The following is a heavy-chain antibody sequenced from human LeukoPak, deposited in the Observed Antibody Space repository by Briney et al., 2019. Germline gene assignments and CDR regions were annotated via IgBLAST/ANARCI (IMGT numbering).Heavy chain of an antibody. CDR1: GYTFTGYY. J-gene: IGHJ4*02. V-gene: IGHV1-2*06. D-gene: IGHD2-21*01. Sequence: GASVKVSCKVSGYTFTGYYLHWVRQAPGQGLEWMGRINPSSGGTNYAQKFQGRVTMTRDTSIDTAYMDLSSLRSDDTAVYYCTRGPSDSDYWGQGTLVTVSS. CDR2: INPSSGGT. CDR3: TRGPSDSDY.